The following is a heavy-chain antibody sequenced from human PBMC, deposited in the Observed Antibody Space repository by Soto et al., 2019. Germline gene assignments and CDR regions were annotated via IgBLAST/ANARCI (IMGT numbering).Heavy chain of an antibody. D-gene: IGHD3-3*01. CDR1: GGSISSGGYY. CDR3: ARGPIFITIFGGVIPVYFDS. V-gene: IGHV4-31*03. J-gene: IGHJ4*02. CDR2: IYYSGST. Sequence: SETLSLTCTVSGGSISSGGYYWSWIRQHPGKGLEWIGYIYYSGSTYYNPSLKSRVTISVDTSKNQFSLKLSSVTAADTAVYYCARGPIFITIFGGVIPVYFDSWGKEPLVTVPS.